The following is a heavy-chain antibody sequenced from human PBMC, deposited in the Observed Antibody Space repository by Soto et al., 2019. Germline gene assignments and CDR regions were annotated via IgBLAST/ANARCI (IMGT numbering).Heavy chain of an antibody. J-gene: IGHJ4*02. CDR3: ARERYDFWSGPGVFDY. D-gene: IGHD3-3*01. V-gene: IGHV3-7*01. Sequence: PGGSLRLSCAASGFTFSSYWMSWVRQAPGKGLEWVANIKQDGSEKYYVDSVKGRFTISRDNAKNSLYLQMNSLRAEDTAVYYCARERYDFWSGPGVFDYWGQGTLVNVS. CDR1: GFTFSSYW. CDR2: IKQDGSEK.